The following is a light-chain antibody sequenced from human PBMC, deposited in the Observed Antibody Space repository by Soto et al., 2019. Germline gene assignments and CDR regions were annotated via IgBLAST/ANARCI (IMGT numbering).Light chain of an antibody. CDR3: CSYAGSSTLV. Sequence: QSALTQPRSVSGSPGQSVTISCTGASSDVGGYNYVSWYQQHPGKAPKLMIYDVSKRPSGVPDRFSGSKSGNTASLTISGLQTEDEADYYCCSYAGSSTLVLGTGTKVTVL. CDR1: SSDVGGYNY. J-gene: IGLJ1*01. V-gene: IGLV2-11*01. CDR2: DVS.